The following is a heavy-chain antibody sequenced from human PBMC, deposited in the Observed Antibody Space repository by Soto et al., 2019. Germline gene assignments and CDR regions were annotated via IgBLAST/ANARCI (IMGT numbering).Heavy chain of an antibody. D-gene: IGHD5-18*01. J-gene: IGHJ6*02. CDR3: AGQYSYGSYGMDV. V-gene: IGHV4-59*08. CDR2: IYYSGST. Sequence: QVQLQESGPGLVKPSETLSLTCTVSGGSISSYYWSWIRQPPGKGLEWIGYIYYSGSTNYNPSRKSRVTISVDTSKNQFSLKLSSVTAADTAVYYCAGQYSYGSYGMDVWGQGTTVTVSS. CDR1: GGSISSYY.